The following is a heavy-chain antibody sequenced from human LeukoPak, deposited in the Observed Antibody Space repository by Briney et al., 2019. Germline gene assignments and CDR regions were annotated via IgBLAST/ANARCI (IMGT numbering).Heavy chain of an antibody. Sequence: PGGSLRLSCAASGFIFSSHGMNWVRQAPGKGLEWVANIKQDGSENFYVDSVKGRFTISRDNAKNSLYLQMNSLRAEDTAVYYCARDSTGYGYEEWSWGQGTLVTVSS. CDR1: GFIFSSHG. CDR3: ARDSTGYGYEEWS. CDR2: IKQDGSEN. D-gene: IGHD5-18*01. J-gene: IGHJ5*02. V-gene: IGHV3-7*01.